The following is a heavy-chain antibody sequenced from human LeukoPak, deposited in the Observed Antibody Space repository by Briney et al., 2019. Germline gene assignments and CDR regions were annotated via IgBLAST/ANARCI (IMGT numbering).Heavy chain of an antibody. Sequence: GGSLRLSCAASGFTFTSYAMSWVRLAPGKGLEWVSAISDGSYSTFYADSVKGRFTISRDNSKNTPYLQMNSLRAEDTAVYYCASRTEYSSSRDYWGQGTLVTVSS. CDR1: GFTFTSYA. J-gene: IGHJ4*02. D-gene: IGHD6-6*01. CDR2: ISDGSYST. V-gene: IGHV3-23*01. CDR3: ASRTEYSSSRDY.